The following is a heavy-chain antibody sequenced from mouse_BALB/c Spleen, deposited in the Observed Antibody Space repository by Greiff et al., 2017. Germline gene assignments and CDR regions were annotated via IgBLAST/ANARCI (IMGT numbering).Heavy chain of an antibody. CDR1: GFTFSSYT. CDR3: TRERYGNYESYYAMDY. Sequence: EVKLVESGGGLVKPGGSLKLSCPASGFTFSSYTMSWVRQTPEKRLEWVATISSGGSYTYYPDSVKGRFTISRDNAKNTLYLQMSSLKSEDTAMYYCTRERYGNYESYYAMDYWGQGTSVTVSS. CDR2: ISSGGSYT. D-gene: IGHD2-10*02. J-gene: IGHJ4*01. V-gene: IGHV5-6-4*01.